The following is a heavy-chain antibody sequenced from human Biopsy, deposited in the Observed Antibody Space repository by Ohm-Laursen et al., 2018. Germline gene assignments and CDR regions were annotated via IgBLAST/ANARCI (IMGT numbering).Heavy chain of an antibody. CDR3: AGGTGRYYVYGAFDI. V-gene: IGHV4-4*07. Sequence: SDTLSLTCTVSGDSINNYYWSWIRQPAGKGLEWIGRIYTSGSPNYNLSLESRVTMSVDTSKNQFSLNLRSVTAADTAVYYCAGGTGRYYVYGAFDIWGQGTVVTVSS. CDR1: GDSINNYY. D-gene: IGHD1-26*01. J-gene: IGHJ3*02. CDR2: IYTSGSP.